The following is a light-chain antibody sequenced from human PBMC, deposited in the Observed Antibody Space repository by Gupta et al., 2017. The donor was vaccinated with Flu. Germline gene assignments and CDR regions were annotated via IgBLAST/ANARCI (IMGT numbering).Light chain of an antibody. J-gene: IGKJ1*01. CDR3: QETHRTGT. CDR2: DAS. V-gene: IGKV1-39*01. CDR1: QTIRNY. Sequence: VGDRVTITCRASQTIRNYVSWFQQKPGQTPKVLIYDASRLQTGVPSRLNGIGSGTEFTLTINNLQPEDSGIYYCQETHRTGTVGQGTTVEIK.